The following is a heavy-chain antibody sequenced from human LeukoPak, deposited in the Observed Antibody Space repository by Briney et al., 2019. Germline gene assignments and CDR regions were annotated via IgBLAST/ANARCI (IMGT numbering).Heavy chain of an antibody. CDR1: GFTFSSYG. D-gene: IGHD6-6*01. Sequence: GGSLGLSCAASGFTFSSYGMHWVRQAPGKGLEWVAVISYDGSNKYYADSVKGRFTISRDNSKNTLYLQMNSLRAEDTAVYYCANMARPFDYWGQGTLVTASS. J-gene: IGHJ4*02. CDR2: ISYDGSNK. CDR3: ANMARPFDY. V-gene: IGHV3-30*18.